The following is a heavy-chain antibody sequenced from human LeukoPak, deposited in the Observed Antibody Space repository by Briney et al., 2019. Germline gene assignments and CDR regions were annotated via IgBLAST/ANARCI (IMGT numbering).Heavy chain of an antibody. CDR2: INPNSGGT. CDR1: GYTFTGYY. Sequence: ASVKVSCKASGYTFTGYYVHWVRQAPGQGLEWMGWINPNSGGTNYAQKFQGRVTMTRDTSISTAYMELSRLRSDDTAVYYCARGGCSGGSCYYNWFDPWGQGTLVTVSS. V-gene: IGHV1-2*02. D-gene: IGHD2-15*01. CDR3: ARGGCSGGSCYYNWFDP. J-gene: IGHJ5*02.